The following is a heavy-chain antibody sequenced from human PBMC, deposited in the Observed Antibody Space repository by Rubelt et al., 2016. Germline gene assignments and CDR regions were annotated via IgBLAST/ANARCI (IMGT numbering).Heavy chain of an antibody. V-gene: IGHV5-51*01. CDR3: ARQWGSTSSDAFDI. CDR2: IYPGDSDT. D-gene: IGHD2-2*01. CDR1: GYSFISNW. J-gene: IGHJ3*02. Sequence: EVQLVQSGAEVKKPGESLKISCKGSGYSFISNWIGWVRQMPGKGLEWLGIIYPGDSDTRYSPAFQGQGTMSADKAISTAYRKGSNLKASDTAMYYCARQWGSTSSDAFDIWGQGTMVTVSS.